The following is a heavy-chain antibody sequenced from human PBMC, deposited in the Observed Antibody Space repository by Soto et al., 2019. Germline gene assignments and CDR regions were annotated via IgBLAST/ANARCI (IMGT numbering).Heavy chain of an antibody. D-gene: IGHD6-13*01. V-gene: IGHV3-74*01. J-gene: IGHJ3*02. Sequence: GGSLRLSCAASGFTFTSYWMHWVRQAPGKGLVWVSRINSDGSNKYYADSVKGRFTISRDNSKNTLYLQMNSLRAEDTAVYYCAKDLRAAGTDAFDIWGQGTMVTVSS. CDR3: AKDLRAAGTDAFDI. CDR2: INSDGSNK. CDR1: GFTFTSYW.